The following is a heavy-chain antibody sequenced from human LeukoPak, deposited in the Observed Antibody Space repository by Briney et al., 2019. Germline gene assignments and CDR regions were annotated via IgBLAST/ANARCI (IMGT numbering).Heavy chain of an antibody. CDR3: ARAAGQYSGYRWGFDDY. Sequence: ASVKVSCKASGYTFSSYDINWVRQATGQGLEWMGWMNPNSGNTGYAQKFQGRVTMTRNTSISTAYMELSSLRSEDTAVYYCARAAGQYSGYRWGFDDYWGQGTLVTVSS. D-gene: IGHD5-12*01. CDR2: MNPNSGNT. CDR1: GYTFSSYD. J-gene: IGHJ4*02. V-gene: IGHV1-8*01.